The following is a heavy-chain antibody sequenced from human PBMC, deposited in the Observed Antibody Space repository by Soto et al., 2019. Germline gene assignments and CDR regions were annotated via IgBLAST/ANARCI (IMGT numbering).Heavy chain of an antibody. D-gene: IGHD2-8*01. V-gene: IGHV3-30-3*01. CDR1: GFTFSSYA. Sequence: GGSLRLSCAASGFTFSSYAMHWVRQAPGKGLEWVAVISYDGSNKYYADSVKGRFTISRDNSKNTLYLQMNSLRAEDTAVYYCARVLADIVLMVYATLFDYWGQGTLVTVSS. CDR3: ARVLADIVLMVYATLFDY. J-gene: IGHJ4*02. CDR2: ISYDGSNK.